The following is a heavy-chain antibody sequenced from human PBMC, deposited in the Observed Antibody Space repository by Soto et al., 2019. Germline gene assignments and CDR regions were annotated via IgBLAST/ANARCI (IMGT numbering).Heavy chain of an antibody. CDR3: ARRPCPIGPLTLEAFDT. CDR1: GGSISRSGYY. J-gene: IGHJ3*02. Sequence: QLQLQESGPGLVKPSETLSLPCSVSGGSISRSGYYWGWVRQPPGKGLEWIGSIYHTGSTYYTASLESRATTSVDTSNNDISLRLSSVTAADTAVYYCARRPCPIGPLTLEAFDTWGQGTMVTVSS. CDR2: IYHTGST. V-gene: IGHV4-39*02. D-gene: IGHD2-21*01.